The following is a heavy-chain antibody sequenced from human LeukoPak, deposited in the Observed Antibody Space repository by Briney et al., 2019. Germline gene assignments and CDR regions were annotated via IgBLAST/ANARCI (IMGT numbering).Heavy chain of an antibody. J-gene: IGHJ2*01. V-gene: IGHV4-39*01. CDR1: GGSISSSGYY. D-gene: IGHD3-16*01. Sequence: PETLSLTCTVSGGSISSSGYYWGWIRQPPGKGLEWIGSIFYSGSTYYTPSLKSRVTISVDTSKNLFSLRLSSLTAADTAVYYCARQSWGRYWYFDLWGRGTLVTVSS. CDR2: IFYSGST. CDR3: ARQSWGRYWYFDL.